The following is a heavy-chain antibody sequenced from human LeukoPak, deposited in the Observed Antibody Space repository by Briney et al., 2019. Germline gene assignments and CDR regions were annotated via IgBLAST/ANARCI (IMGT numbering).Heavy chain of an antibody. J-gene: IGHJ6*02. D-gene: IGHD3-9*01. Sequence: GASVKVSCKASGYTFTSYGISWVRQAPGQGLEWMGWISAYNGNTNYAQKLQGRVTMTTDTSTSTAYMELRSLRSDDTAVYYCARDHDILTRPRDYYYYGMDVWGQGTTVTVSS. V-gene: IGHV1-18*01. CDR2: ISAYNGNT. CDR1: GYTFTSYG. CDR3: ARDHDILTRPRDYYYYGMDV.